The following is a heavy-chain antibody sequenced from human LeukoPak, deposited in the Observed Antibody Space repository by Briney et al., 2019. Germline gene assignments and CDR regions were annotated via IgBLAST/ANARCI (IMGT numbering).Heavy chain of an antibody. CDR3: ESSGKYNWYDP. J-gene: IGHJ5*02. CDR1: GGSISSYY. Sequence: SETLSLTCTVSGGSISSYYWSWIRQPPGKGLEWIGYIYYSGSTNYNPSPKSRVTISVGTSKNQFSLKLNSVTDADTTVYYCESSGKYNWYDPWGQGTLVTVSS. V-gene: IGHV4-59*01. CDR2: IYYSGST. D-gene: IGHD1-1*01.